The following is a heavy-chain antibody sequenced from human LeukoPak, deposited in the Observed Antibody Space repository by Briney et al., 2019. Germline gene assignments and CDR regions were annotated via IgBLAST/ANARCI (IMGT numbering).Heavy chain of an antibody. Sequence: HSGGSLRLSCAASGITVSSHYMTWVRQAPGKGLEWASVIDSGGSTNSADSVKGRFSVSRDNSKNTLYLQMNSLRVEDTAVYYCARTYGDYDYYYGMDVWGQGTTVTVSS. CDR2: IDSGGST. CDR3: ARTYGDYDYYYGMDV. V-gene: IGHV3-66*01. CDR1: GITVSSHY. D-gene: IGHD4-17*01. J-gene: IGHJ6*01.